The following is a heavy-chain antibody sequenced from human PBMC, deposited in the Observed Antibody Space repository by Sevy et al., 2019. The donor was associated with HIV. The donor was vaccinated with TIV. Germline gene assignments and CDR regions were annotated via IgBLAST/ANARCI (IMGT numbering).Heavy chain of an antibody. CDR1: GFSLSTGGEG. J-gene: IGHJ5*02. V-gene: IGHV2-5*02. CDR2: IYWDDDK. Sequence: SGPTLVKPTQTLTLTCTFSGFSLSTGGEGVGWIRQPPGKALEWLAVIYWDDDKRYSPSLKNRLTITRDTSKNQVVLTMTNMYPVDSGTYFCARLVRAASKNFNWFDPWGQGTLVTVSS. D-gene: IGHD6-13*01. CDR3: ARLVRAASKNFNWFDP.